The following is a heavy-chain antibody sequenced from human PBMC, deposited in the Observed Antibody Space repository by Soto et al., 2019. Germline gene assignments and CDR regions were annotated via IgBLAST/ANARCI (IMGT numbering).Heavy chain of an antibody. CDR1: GYTFTSYA. J-gene: IGHJ4*02. CDR3: ARQDILTGTYFDY. Sequence: QVQLVQSGAEVKKPGASVKVSCKASGYTFTSYAMHWVRQAPGQRLEWMGWINAGNGNTKYSQKFQGRVTITRDTSASTAYMELSSLRSEDTDVYYCARQDILTGTYFDYWGQGTLVTVSS. D-gene: IGHD3-9*01. CDR2: INAGNGNT. V-gene: IGHV1-3*01.